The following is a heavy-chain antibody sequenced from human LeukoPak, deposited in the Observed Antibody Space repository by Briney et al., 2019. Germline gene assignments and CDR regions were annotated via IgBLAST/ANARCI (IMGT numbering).Heavy chain of an antibody. Sequence: GGSLGLSCAASGFIFSSYWMHWVRHAPGKGLVWVSHINRDGSSTSYADSVKGRFTISRDNAKNTLYLQMNSLRAEDTAVYYCARWGPGAFDIWGQGTMVTVSS. CDR3: ARWGPGAFDI. CDR1: GFIFSSYW. CDR2: INRDGSST. J-gene: IGHJ3*02. V-gene: IGHV3-74*01. D-gene: IGHD3-16*01.